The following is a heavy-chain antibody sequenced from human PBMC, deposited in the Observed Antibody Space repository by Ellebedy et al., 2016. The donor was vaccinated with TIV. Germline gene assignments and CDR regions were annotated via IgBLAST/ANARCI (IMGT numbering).Heavy chain of an antibody. CDR3: ARVLELGISGWGRPLDY. J-gene: IGHJ4*02. CDR2: ISSSGRTT. CDR1: GFSFNTYS. Sequence: PGGSLRLSCAASGFSFNTYSLSWVRQAPGKGLEWISYISSSGRTTYYADSVKGRLTISRDNAKNSPYLQMNSLRAEDTAVYYCARVLELGISGWGRPLDYWGQGTLVTVSS. D-gene: IGHD3-16*01. V-gene: IGHV3-48*04.